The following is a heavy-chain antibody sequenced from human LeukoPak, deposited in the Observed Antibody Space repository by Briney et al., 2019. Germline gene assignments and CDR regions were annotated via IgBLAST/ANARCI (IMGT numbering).Heavy chain of an antibody. V-gene: IGHV3-53*05. CDR3: AKDWGVRVYYYYYMDV. CDR2: IYSGGST. CDR1: GFTVSSNY. Sequence: GGSLRLSCAASGFTVSSNYMSWVRQAPGKGLEWVSVIYSGGSTYYADSVKGRFTISRDNSKNTLYLQMNSLRAEDTAVYYCAKDWGVRVYYYYYMDVWGKGTTVTISS. J-gene: IGHJ6*03. D-gene: IGHD3-10*01.